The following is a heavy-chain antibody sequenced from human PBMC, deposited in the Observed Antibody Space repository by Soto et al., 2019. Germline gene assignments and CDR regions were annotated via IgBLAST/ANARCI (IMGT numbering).Heavy chain of an antibody. CDR1: GGAISRGGYY. Sequence: ASETRSLTFTVSGGAISRGGYYWSWIRQHPGKGLEWIGYIYYSGSTYYNPSLKSRFTISVDTSKNQFSLKLSSVTAADTAVYYCASSGSYSIAGPDYSVQGTLVTVSS. CDR2: IYYSGST. CDR3: ASSGSYSIAGPDY. J-gene: IGHJ4*02. V-gene: IGHV4-31*03. D-gene: IGHD3-10*01.